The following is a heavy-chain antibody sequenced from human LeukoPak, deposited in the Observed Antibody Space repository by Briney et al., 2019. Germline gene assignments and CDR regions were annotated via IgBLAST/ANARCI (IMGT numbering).Heavy chain of an antibody. J-gene: IGHJ4*02. Sequence: GGSLRLSCAASXXXFXDXXXXXXXXXXXXXXXWXXLISGDGGXTXYADSVKGRFTISRDNNKNSLFLQMNSLRVEXTAFYYCAKGNNSISFNFDYRGQGTLVTVSS. CDR3: AKGNNSISFNFDY. CDR1: XXXFXDXX. D-gene: IGHD2/OR15-2a*01. CDR2: ISGDGGXT. V-gene: IGHV3-43*02.